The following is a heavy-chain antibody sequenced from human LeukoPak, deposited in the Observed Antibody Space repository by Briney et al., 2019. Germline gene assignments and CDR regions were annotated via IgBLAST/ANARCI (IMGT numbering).Heavy chain of an antibody. Sequence: GESLKISCKGSGYSFTSYWISWVRQMPGKGLEWMGRIDPSDSYTNYSPSFQGHVTISADKSISTAYLQWSSLKASDTAMYYCARLRPPYYYGSGSYYPLDYWGQGTLVTVPS. D-gene: IGHD3-10*01. J-gene: IGHJ4*02. CDR1: GYSFTSYW. CDR2: IDPSDSYT. CDR3: ARLRPPYYYGSGSYYPLDY. V-gene: IGHV5-10-1*01.